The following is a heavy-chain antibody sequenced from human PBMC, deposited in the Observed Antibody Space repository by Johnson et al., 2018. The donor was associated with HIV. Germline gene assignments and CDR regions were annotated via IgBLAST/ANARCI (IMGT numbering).Heavy chain of an antibody. V-gene: IGHV3-53*01. D-gene: IGHD3-16*01. CDR2: IYSGGST. Sequence: VQLVESGGGLIQPGGSLRLSCVASGFTVRKGLEWVSVIYSGGSTGYADSVKGRFTISRDNAKNSLYLQMNSLRAEDTALYYCARDRDVWGKGAFDIWGQGTMVTVSS. CDR1: GFTVR. J-gene: IGHJ3*02. CDR3: ARDRDVWGKGAFDI.